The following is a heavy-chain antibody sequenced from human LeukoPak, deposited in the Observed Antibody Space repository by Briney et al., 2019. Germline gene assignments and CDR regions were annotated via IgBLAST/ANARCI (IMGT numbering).Heavy chain of an antibody. CDR3: ASPLGDYYDSPDY. V-gene: IGHV3-21*01. CDR1: GFTFSSYS. Sequence: GGSLRLSCAASGFTFSSYSMNWVSQAPGKGLEWVSSISSSSSYIYYADSVKGRFTISRDNAKNSLYLQMNSLRAEDTAVYYCASPLGDYYDSPDYWGQGTLVTVSS. J-gene: IGHJ4*02. D-gene: IGHD3-22*01. CDR2: ISSSSSYI.